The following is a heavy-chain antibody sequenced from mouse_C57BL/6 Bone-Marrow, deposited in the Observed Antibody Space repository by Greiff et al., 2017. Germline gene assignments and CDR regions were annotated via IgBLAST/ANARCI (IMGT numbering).Heavy chain of an antibody. V-gene: IGHV5-17*01. Sequence: EVKLMESGGGLVKPGGSLKLSCAASGFTFSDYGMHWVRQAPEKGLEWVAYISSGSSTIYYADTVKGRFTISRDNAKNTLFLQMTSLRSEDTAMYYCARGLITTVVDDWGQGTTLTVSS. J-gene: IGHJ2*01. CDR1: GFTFSDYG. CDR3: ARGLITTVVDD. D-gene: IGHD1-1*01. CDR2: ISSGSSTI.